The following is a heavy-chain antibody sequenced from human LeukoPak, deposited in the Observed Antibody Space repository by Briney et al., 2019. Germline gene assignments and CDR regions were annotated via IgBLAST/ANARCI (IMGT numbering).Heavy chain of an antibody. CDR2: ISSSGSTI. V-gene: IGHV3-48*03. CDR1: GFTFSSYE. J-gene: IGHJ4*02. CDR3: ARDYSGFGAFDY. Sequence: GGSLRLSCAASGFTFSSYEMNWVRQAPGKGLEWVSYISSSGSTIYYADSVKGRFTISRDNAKNSPYLQMNSLRAEDTAVYYCARDYSGFGAFDYWGQGTLVTVSS. D-gene: IGHD3-10*01.